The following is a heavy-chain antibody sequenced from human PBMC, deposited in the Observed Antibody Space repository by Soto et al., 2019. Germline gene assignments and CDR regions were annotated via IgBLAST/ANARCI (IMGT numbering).Heavy chain of an antibody. D-gene: IGHD6-13*01. Sequence: QITLNESGPTLVKPTQTLTLTCTFSGFSFSTSQVGVGWIRRPPGKAQEGLALIYWDHDKRYSPSLRRRLSITKDTSKNQLVLTMTNMDPVHTGTYYCAHRPGGYLSVWDNGYFDYWGRGALVTVSS. CDR2: IYWDHDK. V-gene: IGHV2-5*02. CDR3: AHRPGGYLSVWDNGYFDY. CDR1: GFSFSTSQVG. J-gene: IGHJ4*02.